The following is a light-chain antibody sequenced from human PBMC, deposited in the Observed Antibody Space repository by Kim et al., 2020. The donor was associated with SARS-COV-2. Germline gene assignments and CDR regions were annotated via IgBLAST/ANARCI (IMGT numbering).Light chain of an antibody. CDR3: QVWDSSSDHRV. Sequence: SYELTQPPSVSVAPGKTARITCGGNNIVSKSVHWYQQKPGQAPVLAIYYDSDRPSGIPERFSGSNSGNTATLTISRVEAGDEADYYCQVWDSSSDHRVFG. CDR1: NIVSKS. CDR2: YDS. J-gene: IGLJ3*02. V-gene: IGLV3-21*04.